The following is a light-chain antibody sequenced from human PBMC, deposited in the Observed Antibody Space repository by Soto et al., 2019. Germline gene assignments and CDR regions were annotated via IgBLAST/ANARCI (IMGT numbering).Light chain of an antibody. Sequence: HSALTQPAYVSGSPGQSITISCTGTSSDVGSYNLVSWYQQHPGKAPKLMIYEVSKRPSGVSNRFSGSKSGNTASLTISGLQAEDEADYYCCSYAGSSTVFGTGTKVTVL. CDR2: EVS. CDR3: CSYAGSSTV. J-gene: IGLJ1*01. V-gene: IGLV2-23*02. CDR1: SSDVGSYNL.